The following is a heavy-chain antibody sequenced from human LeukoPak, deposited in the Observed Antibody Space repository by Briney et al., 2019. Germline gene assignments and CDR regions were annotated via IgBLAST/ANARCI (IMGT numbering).Heavy chain of an antibody. J-gene: IGHJ4*02. CDR1: GDSFSGYY. CDR2: ISHSGIT. V-gene: IGHV4-34*01. Sequence: SETLSLTCGVQGDSFSGYYWSWLRQPPGKGLEWIGEISHSGITNYSPSLQSRVTISVDTSKNQFSLKLTSVTAADTAGYYCARGTYYYEGSGLYYWGQGSLVTVSS. CDR3: ARGTYYYEGSGLYY. D-gene: IGHD3-22*01.